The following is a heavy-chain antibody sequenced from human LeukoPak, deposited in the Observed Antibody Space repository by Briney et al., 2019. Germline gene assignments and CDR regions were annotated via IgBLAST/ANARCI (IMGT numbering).Heavy chain of an antibody. CDR2: ISWNSGSI. CDR3: ARETYYYGSGSS. J-gene: IGHJ5*02. D-gene: IGHD3-10*01. V-gene: IGHV3-9*01. CDR1: GFTFDDYA. Sequence: GGSLRLSCAASGFTFDDYAMHWVRQAPGKGLEWVSGISWNSGSIGYADSVKGRFTISRDNAKNSLYLQMNSLRAEDTAVYYCARETYYYGSGSSWGQGTLVTVSS.